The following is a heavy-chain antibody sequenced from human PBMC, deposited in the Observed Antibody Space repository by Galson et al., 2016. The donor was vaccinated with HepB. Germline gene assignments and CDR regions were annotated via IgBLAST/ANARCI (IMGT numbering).Heavy chain of an antibody. CDR2: ISYDGSNK. D-gene: IGHD3-3*01. CDR1: GFTFSSYA. J-gene: IGHJ6*02. V-gene: IGHV3-30-3*01. Sequence: SLRLSCAASGFTFSSYAMHWVRQAPGKGLEWVAVISYDGSNKYYADSVKGRFTISRDNSKNTLYLQMNSLRAEATAVYYCAREKYYDFWSGYFKHYYYYGMDVWGQGTTVTVSS. CDR3: AREKYYDFWSGYFKHYYYYGMDV.